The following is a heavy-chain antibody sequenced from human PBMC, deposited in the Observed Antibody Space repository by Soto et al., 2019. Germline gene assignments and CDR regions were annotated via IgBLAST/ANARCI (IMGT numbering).Heavy chain of an antibody. CDR3: ARAAIHGSSWYFWFDP. J-gene: IGHJ5*02. Sequence: QVQLVHSGSDVKMPGSSVKLSCKTSGGTFSRHAINWVRQSPGQGLEWMGGIIPMCGTTNYAQKFKGRVTISADESTSTAYMELSSLRSEDAAVYYCARAAIHGSSWYFWFDPWGQGTLVTVSS. V-gene: IGHV1-69*01. CDR1: GGTFSRHA. D-gene: IGHD6-13*01. CDR2: IIPMCGTT.